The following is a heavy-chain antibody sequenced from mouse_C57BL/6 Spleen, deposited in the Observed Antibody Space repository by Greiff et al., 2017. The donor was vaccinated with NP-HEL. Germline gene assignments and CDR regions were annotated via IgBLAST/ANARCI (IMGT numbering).Heavy chain of an antibody. Sequence: EVKLMESGPGLVKPSQSLSLTCSVTGYSITSGYYWNWIRQFPGNKLEWMGYISYDGSNNYNPSLKNRISITRDTSKNQFFLKLNSVTTEDTATYYCARESNYVDYFDYWGQGTTLTVSS. CDR2: ISYDGSN. CDR3: ARESNYVDYFDY. D-gene: IGHD2-5*01. V-gene: IGHV3-6*01. CDR1: GYSITSGYY. J-gene: IGHJ2*01.